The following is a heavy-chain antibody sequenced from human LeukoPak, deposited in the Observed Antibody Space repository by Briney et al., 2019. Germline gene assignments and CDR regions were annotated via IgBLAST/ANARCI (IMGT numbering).Heavy chain of an antibody. CDR2: ISSSGS. CDR1: GFSFSSYA. V-gene: IGHV3-23*01. D-gene: IGHD3-22*01. J-gene: IGHJ6*02. CDR3: AKTYYYDSSGYYYDYYYYGMDV. Sequence: GGSLRLSCAASGFSFSSYAMTWVRQAPGKGLEWVSTISSSGSYYADSVKGRFTISRDNSKNTLYLQMNSLRDEDTAVYYCAKTYYYDSSGYYYDYYYYGMDVWGQGTTVTVSS.